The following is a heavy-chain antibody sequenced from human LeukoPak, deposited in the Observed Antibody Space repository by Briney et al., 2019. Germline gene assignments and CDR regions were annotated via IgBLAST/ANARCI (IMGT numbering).Heavy chain of an antibody. J-gene: IGHJ6*03. Sequence: PGGSAKLFCTASELSDSMYEVEGPREARGGGPEGVSHISSSGSTIWYADSVKGRFTISRDNAKNSLYLQMNSLRAEDTAVYYCARVELAPYYYYMDVWGKGTTVTVSS. CDR3: ARVELAPYYYYMDV. CDR2: ISSSGSTI. V-gene: IGHV3-48*03. D-gene: IGHD1-7*01. CDR1: ELSDSMYE.